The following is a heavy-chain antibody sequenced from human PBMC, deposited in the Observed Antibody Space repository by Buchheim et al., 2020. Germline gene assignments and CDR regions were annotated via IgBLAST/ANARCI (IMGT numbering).Heavy chain of an antibody. CDR3: ARVRIMITFGGVIAQQWHWYFDL. J-gene: IGHJ2*01. D-gene: IGHD3-16*02. V-gene: IGHV4-39*01. Sequence: QLQLQESGPGLVKPSETLSLTCTVSGGSISSSSYYWGWIRQPPGKGLEWIGSIYYSGSTYYNPSLKSRVTISVDTSKNQFSLKLSSVTAADTAVYYCARVRIMITFGGVIAQQWHWYFDLWGRGTL. CDR1: GGSISSSSYY. CDR2: IYYSGST.